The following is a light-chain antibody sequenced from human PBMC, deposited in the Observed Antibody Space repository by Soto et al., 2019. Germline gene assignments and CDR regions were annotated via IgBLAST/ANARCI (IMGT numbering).Light chain of an antibody. J-gene: IGLJ1*01. CDR2: DVS. CDR3: CSYAGNPRV. CDR1: SSDVGGYNH. Sequence: QSALTQPRSVSGSPGQSVTISCTGTSSDVGGYNHVSWYQQHPGKAPKLMIYDVSKRPSGVPDRFSGSKSGNTASLTISGLQAEDEADYYCCSYAGNPRVFGSGTKLTVL. V-gene: IGLV2-11*01.